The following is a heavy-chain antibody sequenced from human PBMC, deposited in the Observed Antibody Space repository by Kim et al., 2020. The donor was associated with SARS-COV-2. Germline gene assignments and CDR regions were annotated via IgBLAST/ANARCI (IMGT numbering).Heavy chain of an antibody. CDR1: GGSISSYY. J-gene: IGHJ6*03. V-gene: IGHV4-59*01. D-gene: IGHD6-13*01. CDR2: IYYSGST. CDR3: ARVAAAATTYYYYYYMDV. Sequence: SETLSLTCTVSGGSISSYYRSWIRQPPGKGLEWIGYIYYSGSTNYNPSLKSRVTISVDTSKNQFSLKLSSVTAADTAVYYCARVAAAATTYYYYYYMDVWGKGTTVTVSS.